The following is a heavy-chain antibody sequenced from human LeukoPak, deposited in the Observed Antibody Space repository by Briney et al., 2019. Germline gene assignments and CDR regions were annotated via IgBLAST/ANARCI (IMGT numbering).Heavy chain of an antibody. J-gene: IGHJ4*02. V-gene: IGHV1-2*02. CDR1: GTPSPANY. CDR3: ATYYPGLDY. CDR2: INPNSGGT. D-gene: IGHD1-26*01. Sequence: GASVKVSCKASGTPSPANYLTWWRRPPEKGLEWMGWINPNSGGTNYAQKFQGRVTMTRDTSISTAYMELSRLRSDDTAVYYCATYYPGLDYWGQGTLVTVSS.